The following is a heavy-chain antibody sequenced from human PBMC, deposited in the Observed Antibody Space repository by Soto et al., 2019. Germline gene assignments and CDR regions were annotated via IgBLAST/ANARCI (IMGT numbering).Heavy chain of an antibody. Sequence: QVQLHESGPGLVKPSQTLSLTCIVSGGSISSGDYYWTWIRQPPGKGLEWIGYIYYSGSIYYNPYLKSRLTISVDTSKNQFSLKLSSVTAADTAVYYCARTLNIATRPSNHFYYYYGLDVWGQGTTVTVSS. J-gene: IGHJ6*02. CDR1: GGSISSGDYY. V-gene: IGHV4-30-4*01. CDR3: ARTLNIATRPSNHFYYYYGLDV. CDR2: IYYSGSI. D-gene: IGHD6-6*01.